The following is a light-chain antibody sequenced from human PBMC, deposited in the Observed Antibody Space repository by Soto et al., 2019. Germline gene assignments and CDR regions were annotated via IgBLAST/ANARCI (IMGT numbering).Light chain of an antibody. Sequence: ESVLTQSPGTLSLTQGERATLSCRASQSVSSYLAWYQQRPGQAPRLLIYDASNRATGVPARFSGSGSGTDFTLTISSLEPEDFAVYYCQQYGSSRTFGQGTKVDI. V-gene: IGKV3-20*01. CDR2: DAS. CDR1: QSVSSY. J-gene: IGKJ1*01. CDR3: QQYGSSRT.